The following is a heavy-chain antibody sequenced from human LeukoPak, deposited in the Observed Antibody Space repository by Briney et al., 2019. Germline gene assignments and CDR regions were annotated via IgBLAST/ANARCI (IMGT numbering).Heavy chain of an antibody. D-gene: IGHD2-21*02. V-gene: IGHV1-18*01. Sequence: GASVKVSCKASGYTFTSYGISWVRQAPGQGLEWIGWISAYNGNTNYAQKLQGRVTMTTDTSTSTAYMELRSLRSDDTAVYYCARVCGGDCYSDFDYWGQGTLVTVSS. CDR3: ARVCGGDCYSDFDY. CDR2: ISAYNGNT. CDR1: GYTFTSYG. J-gene: IGHJ4*02.